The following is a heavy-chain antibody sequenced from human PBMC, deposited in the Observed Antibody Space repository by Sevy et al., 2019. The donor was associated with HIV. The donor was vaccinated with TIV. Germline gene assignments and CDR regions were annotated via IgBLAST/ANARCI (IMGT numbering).Heavy chain of an antibody. CDR3: AREYSWTYYYFDY. CDR1: GFTFSSYW. V-gene: IGHV3-74*01. CDR2: INSDGSST. D-gene: IGHD1-26*01. Sequence: GGSLRLSCAASGFTFSSYWMHWVRQAPGKGLVWVSRINSDGSSTNYADSVKGRFTISRDNAKNTLYLQMNSLRAEDTAVYYCAREYSWTYYYFDYWVQGTQVTVSS. J-gene: IGHJ4*02.